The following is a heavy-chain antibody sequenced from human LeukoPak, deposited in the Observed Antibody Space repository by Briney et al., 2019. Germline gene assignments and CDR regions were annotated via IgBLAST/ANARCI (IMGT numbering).Heavy chain of an antibody. J-gene: IGHJ4*02. CDR2: IYYSGST. Sequence: PSETLSLTCTVSGGSISSAGYYWSWIRQHPGKGLEWIGYIYYSGSTYYNPSLKSRVTISVDTSKNQFSLKLSSVTAADTAVYYCARDSDYSSSLRGVGYFDYWGQGTLVTVSS. CDR3: ARDSDYSSSLRGVGYFDY. V-gene: IGHV4-31*03. D-gene: IGHD6-13*01. CDR1: GGSISSAGYY.